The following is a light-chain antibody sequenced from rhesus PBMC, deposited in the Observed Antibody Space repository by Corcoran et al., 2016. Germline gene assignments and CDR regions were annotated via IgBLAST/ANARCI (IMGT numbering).Light chain of an antibody. V-gene: IGKV1-44*02. CDR1: QTISSY. J-gene: IGKJ4*01. Sequence: DIQMTQSPSSLSASVGDRVTITCRASQTISSYLAWYQQKPGKVPKLLIYAASSLESGVPSRFSGSGSGAKFTLTISSLQPEDFATYYCQQHNSHPLTFGGGTKVEIK. CDR3: QQHNSHPLT. CDR2: AAS.